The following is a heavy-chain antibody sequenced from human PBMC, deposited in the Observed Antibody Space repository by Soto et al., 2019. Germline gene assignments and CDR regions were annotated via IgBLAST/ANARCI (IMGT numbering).Heavy chain of an antibody. CDR2: INHSGST. CDR1: GGSFSGYY. J-gene: IGHJ6*02. D-gene: IGHD2-2*01. CDR3: ARGDCSSTSCYDYYYYGMDV. V-gene: IGHV4-34*01. Sequence: SETLSLTCAVYGGSFSGYYWSWIRQPPGKGLEWIGEINHSGSTNYNPSLKSRVTISVDTSKNQFSLKLSSVTAADTAVYYCARGDCSSTSCYDYYYYGMDVWGQGTTVTVSS.